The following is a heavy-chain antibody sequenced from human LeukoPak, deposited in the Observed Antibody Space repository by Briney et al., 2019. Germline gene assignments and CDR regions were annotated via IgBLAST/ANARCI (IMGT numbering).Heavy chain of an antibody. Sequence: GGSLRLSCAVSGFTFSNYWMSWVRQTPEKGLEWVANIKQDGSEKYYVDSAKGRFTFSRDNTKNSLYLEMNSLRAEDTAVYYCARDSRTGRYHDYWGQGTLVTVSS. CDR1: GFTFSNYW. J-gene: IGHJ4*02. D-gene: IGHD6-19*01. CDR2: IKQDGSEK. V-gene: IGHV3-7*01. CDR3: ARDSRTGRYHDY.